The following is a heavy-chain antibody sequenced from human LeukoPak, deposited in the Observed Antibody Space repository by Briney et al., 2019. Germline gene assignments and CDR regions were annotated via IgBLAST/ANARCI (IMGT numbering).Heavy chain of an antibody. CDR2: IYYSGST. Sequence: SETLSLTCTVSGGSISSHYWGWIRQPPGKELEWIGYIYYSGSTNYNPSLKSRVTISVDTSKNQFSLKLSPVTAADTAVYYCARYRSSPPYYYYYMDVWGKGTTVTVSS. V-gene: IGHV4-59*11. D-gene: IGHD6-6*01. CDR1: GGSISSHY. J-gene: IGHJ6*03. CDR3: ARYRSSPPYYYYYMDV.